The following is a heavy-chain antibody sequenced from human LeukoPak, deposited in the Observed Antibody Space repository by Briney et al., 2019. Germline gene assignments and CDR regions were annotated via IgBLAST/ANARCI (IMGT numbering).Heavy chain of an antibody. V-gene: IGHV4-30-4*01. CDR1: GGSISGTDYY. D-gene: IGHD5-12*01. J-gene: IGHJ4*02. Sequence: SETLSLTCSVSGGSISGTDYYWSWIRQPPGKGLEWIGYIHHSGSTSYNPSLKSRITISVDTSMTQFSLELTSMTAADTAVYYCAGRGYAMAYWGQGTLVTVSS. CDR3: AGRGYAMAY. CDR2: IHHSGST.